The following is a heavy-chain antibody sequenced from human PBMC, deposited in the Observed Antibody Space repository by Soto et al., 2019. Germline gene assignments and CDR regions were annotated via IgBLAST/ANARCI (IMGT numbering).Heavy chain of an antibody. CDR2: MNPNSGTT. CDR3: AREISGSSGCVY. J-gene: IGHJ4*02. Sequence: QVQLVQSGAEVKKPGASVKVSCKASGYTFTSYDINWVRQATGQGLEWMGWMNPNSGTTGYAQTFQRRVTMTRNTSTTIAYLDLSSLRAEGTAMKYCAREISGSSGCVYWGQGTLVTVSS. CDR1: GYTFTSYD. V-gene: IGHV1-8*01. D-gene: IGHD1-26*01.